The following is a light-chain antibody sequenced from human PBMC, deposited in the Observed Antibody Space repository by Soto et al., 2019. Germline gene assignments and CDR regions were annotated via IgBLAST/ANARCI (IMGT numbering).Light chain of an antibody. CDR3: QQYVTSPWT. Sequence: EIVLTQSPGTLSLSPGERATLSCRASQSVSSSDLAWYQQKPGQAPRLLIYGSSSRATGIPDRFSGSGSGTDFTLTISRLEPEDFAVYYCQQYVTSPWTFGQGTKVESK. J-gene: IGKJ1*01. CDR1: QSVSSSD. V-gene: IGKV3-20*01. CDR2: GSS.